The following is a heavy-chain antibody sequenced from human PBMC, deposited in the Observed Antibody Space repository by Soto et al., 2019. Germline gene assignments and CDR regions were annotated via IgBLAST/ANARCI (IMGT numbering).Heavy chain of an antibody. CDR1: GFTFSSYW. J-gene: IGHJ6*02. V-gene: IGHV3-74*01. Sequence: RRLSCAASGFTFSSYWMHWVRQAPGKGLVWVSRINSDGSSTSYADSVKGRFTISRDNAENTLYLQMNSLRAEDTAVYYCARDYVVGLTGYQYYYYGMDVWGQGTTVTVSS. CDR2: INSDGSST. CDR3: ARDYVVGLTGYQYYYYGMDV. D-gene: IGHD3-9*01.